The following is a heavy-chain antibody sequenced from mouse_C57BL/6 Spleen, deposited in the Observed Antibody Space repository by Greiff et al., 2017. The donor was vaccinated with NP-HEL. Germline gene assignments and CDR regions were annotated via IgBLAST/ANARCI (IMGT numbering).Heavy chain of an antibody. V-gene: IGHV5-16*01. Sequence: EVNVVESEGGLVQPGSSMKLSCTASGFTFSDYYMAWVRQVPEKGLEWVANINYDGSSTYYLDSLKSRFIISRDNAKNILYLQMSSLKSEDTATYYCATLRRDGTMDYWGQGTSVTVSS. CDR1: GFTFSDYY. CDR2: INYDGSST. J-gene: IGHJ4*01. D-gene: IGHD1-2*01. CDR3: ATLRRDGTMDY.